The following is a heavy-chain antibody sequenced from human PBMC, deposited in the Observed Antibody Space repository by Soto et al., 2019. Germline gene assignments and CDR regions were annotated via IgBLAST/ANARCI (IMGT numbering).Heavy chain of an antibody. J-gene: IGHJ4*02. CDR2: IIPIFGTA. CDR3: ASQVNDYDSPGAFDD. D-gene: IGHD3-22*01. Sequence: SVKVSCKASGGTFSLYAISWVRQAPGQGLEWMGGIIPIFGTANYAQKFQGRVTITADESTSTAYMELSSLRSEDTAVYYCASQVNDYDSPGAFDDWDQGNPVTVTS. V-gene: IGHV1-69*13. CDR1: GGTFSLYA.